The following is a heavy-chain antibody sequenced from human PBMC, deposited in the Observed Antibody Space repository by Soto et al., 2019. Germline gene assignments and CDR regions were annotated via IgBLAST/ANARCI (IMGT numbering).Heavy chain of an antibody. CDR1: GGTFSSYA. D-gene: IGHD2-15*01. V-gene: IGHV1-69*01. CDR2: LISIFGTA. CDR3: ARGVVAATQYYYGMDV. Sequence: QVQLVQSGAEVKKPGSSVKVSCKASGGTFSSYAISWVRQAPGQGLEWMGGLISIFGTANYAQKFQGRVTITADESTSTAYMELSSLRSEDTAVYYCARGVVAATQYYYGMDVWGQGTTVTVSS. J-gene: IGHJ6*02.